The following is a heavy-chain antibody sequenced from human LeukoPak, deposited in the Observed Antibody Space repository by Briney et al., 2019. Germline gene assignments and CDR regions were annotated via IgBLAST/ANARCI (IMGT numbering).Heavy chain of an antibody. Sequence: GASVTVSCKASGYTFTGYYMHWVRQAPGQGLEWMGWINPNSGGTNYAQKFQGRVTMTRDTSISTAYMELSRLRSDDTAVYYCARDPSGWTGWFDPWGQGTLVTVSS. J-gene: IGHJ5*02. CDR2: INPNSGGT. D-gene: IGHD6-19*01. V-gene: IGHV1-2*02. CDR3: ARDPSGWTGWFDP. CDR1: GYTFTGYY.